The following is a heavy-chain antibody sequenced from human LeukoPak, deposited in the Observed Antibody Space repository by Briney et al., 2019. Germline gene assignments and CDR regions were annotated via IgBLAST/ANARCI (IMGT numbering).Heavy chain of an antibody. CDR2: INPDGGGT. CDR3: ARGTPDDDSPGYLAY. Sequence: ASVKLSCKASGYTFTGYYMHWVRQAPGQGLEWMGWINPDGGGTNYAENVKGSVTMRRATSISTAYMELSRLRSDDTAVYYCARGTPDDDSPGYLAYWGQGTLVTVSS. V-gene: IGHV1-2*02. D-gene: IGHD2-15*01. CDR1: GYTFTGYY. J-gene: IGHJ4*02.